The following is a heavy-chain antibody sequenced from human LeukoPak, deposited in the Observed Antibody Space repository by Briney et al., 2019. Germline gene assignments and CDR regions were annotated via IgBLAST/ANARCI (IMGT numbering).Heavy chain of an antibody. CDR2: TSSDLNVK. CDR3: AREGYYGSGSPPSLYFDY. Sequence: GGSLGLSCAASGFTFRNYVIHWVRQAPGKGLEWVAVTSSDLNVKLYADSVKGRFTISRDNSRSALYLQMNSLRPEDTAIYYCAREGYYGSGSPPSLYFDYWGQGTLVTVSS. J-gene: IGHJ4*02. D-gene: IGHD3-10*01. V-gene: IGHV3-30-3*01. CDR1: GFTFRNYV.